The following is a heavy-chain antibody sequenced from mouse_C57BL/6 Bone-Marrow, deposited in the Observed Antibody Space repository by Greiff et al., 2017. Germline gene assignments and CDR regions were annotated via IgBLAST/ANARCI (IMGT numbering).Heavy chain of an antibody. CDR2: INPRSGNT. Sequence: QVQLQQSGAELARPGASVKLSCKASGYPFTSYGISWVNQRTGQGLEWIGEINPRSGNTSYNEKFKGKATLTADKSTITAYMELRSLTSEDSAVYFCASTVYYFDYWGQGTTLTVSS. CDR1: GYPFTSYG. J-gene: IGHJ2*01. CDR3: ASTVYYFDY. V-gene: IGHV1-81*01. D-gene: IGHD1-1*01.